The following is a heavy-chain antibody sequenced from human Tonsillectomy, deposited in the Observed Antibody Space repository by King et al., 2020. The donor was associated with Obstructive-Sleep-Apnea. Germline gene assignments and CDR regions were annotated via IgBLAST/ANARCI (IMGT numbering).Heavy chain of an antibody. D-gene: IGHD3-9*01. V-gene: IGHV3-21*01. CDR2: ISSSSSSI. J-gene: IGHJ4*02. Sequence: DVQLVESGGGLVKPGGSLRLSCAASGFTFSSYSMNWVRQAPGKGLEWVSSISSSSSSIYYADSVKGRFTIYRDNVKNSLYLQMNSLRAEDTAVYYCARAAILTGYYPYFDYWGQGTQVTVSS. CDR3: ARAAILTGYYPYFDY. CDR1: GFTFSSYS.